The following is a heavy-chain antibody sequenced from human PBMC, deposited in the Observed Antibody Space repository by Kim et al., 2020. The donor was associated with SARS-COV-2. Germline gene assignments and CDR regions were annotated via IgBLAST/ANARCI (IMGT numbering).Heavy chain of an antibody. D-gene: IGHD2-15*01. J-gene: IGHJ5*02. CDR1: GGSISSYY. V-gene: IGHV4-59*01. CDR2: IYYSGST. CDR3: ARVSCSGGSCYWGMSWFDP. Sequence: SETLSLTCTVSGGSISSYYWSWIRQPPGKGLEWIGYIYYSGSTNYNPSLKSRVTISVDTSKNQFSLKLSSVTAADTAVYYCARVSCSGGSCYWGMSWFDPWGQGTLVTVSS.